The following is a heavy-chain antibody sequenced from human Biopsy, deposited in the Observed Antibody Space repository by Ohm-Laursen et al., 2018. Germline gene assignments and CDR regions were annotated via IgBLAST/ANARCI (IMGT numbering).Heavy chain of an antibody. Sequence: TLSLTCPVSGGSIGGGGYYWNWIRQHPGKGLEWIGLISYSGTTFYNPSLESLLTISIDTSKNHFSLNLRSVTAADTAVYYCARGVPHYDGSGFPLAGYWYFDLWGRGTLVTVSS. D-gene: IGHD3-22*01. J-gene: IGHJ2*01. CDR2: ISYSGTT. CDR1: GGSIGGGGYY. CDR3: ARGVPHYDGSGFPLAGYWYFDL. V-gene: IGHV4-31*01.